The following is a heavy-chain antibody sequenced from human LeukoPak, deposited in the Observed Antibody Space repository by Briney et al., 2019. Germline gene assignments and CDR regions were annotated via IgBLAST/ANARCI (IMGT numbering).Heavy chain of an antibody. J-gene: IGHJ6*02. Sequence: PGGSLRLSCAASGFTFSSYAMHWVRQAPGKGLEWVAVISYDGSNKYYADSVKGRFTISRDNSKNTLYLQKNSLRAEDTAVYYCARDSYDSSGYLPYYYYYGMDVWGQGTTVTVSS. V-gene: IGHV3-30*04. CDR2: ISYDGSNK. D-gene: IGHD3-22*01. CDR3: ARDSYDSSGYLPYYYYYGMDV. CDR1: GFTFSSYA.